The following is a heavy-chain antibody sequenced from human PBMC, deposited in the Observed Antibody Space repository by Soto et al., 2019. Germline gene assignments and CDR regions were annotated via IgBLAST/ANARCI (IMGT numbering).Heavy chain of an antibody. V-gene: IGHV3-21*01. CDR3: AKPGYSRSAFDY. J-gene: IGHJ4*02. Sequence: PGGSLRLSCAASGFTFSSYSMNWVRQAPGKGLEWVSSISSSSGYIYYADSVKGRFTISRDNAKNTLYLQMSSLRAEDTAVYYCAKPGYSRSAFDYWGKGALVT. CDR1: GFTFSSYS. CDR2: ISSSSGYI. D-gene: IGHD6-13*01.